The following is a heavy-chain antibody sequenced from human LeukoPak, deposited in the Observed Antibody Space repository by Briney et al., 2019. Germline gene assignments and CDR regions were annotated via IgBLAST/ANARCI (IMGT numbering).Heavy chain of an antibody. CDR2: ITDSGIST. J-gene: IGHJ4*02. CDR3: ARDLYSSGWPRGFDY. Sequence: PGGSLRLSCAASGFTFNSYAMAWVRQAPEKGLEWVSSITDSGISTYYADSVKGRFTISRDNSKNTLCLQMNSLRAEDTAVYYCARDLYSSGWPRGFDYWGQGTLVTVSS. D-gene: IGHD6-19*01. CDR1: GFTFNSYA. V-gene: IGHV3-23*01.